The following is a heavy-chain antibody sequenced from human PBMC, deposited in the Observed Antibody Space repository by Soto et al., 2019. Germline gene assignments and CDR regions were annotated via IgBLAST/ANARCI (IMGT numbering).Heavy chain of an antibody. J-gene: IGHJ6*02. V-gene: IGHV4-59*01. CDR2: IYYSGST. CDR1: GVSISIYY. Sequence: SETLSLTCTVSGVSISIYYWSCIRQPPGKGLEWIGYIYYSGSTNYNPSLKSRVTISVDTSKNQFSLKLSSVTAAGTAVYYCARSEVVRGYSFHYGMDVWGQGTTVTVSS. D-gene: IGHD5-18*01. CDR3: ARSEVVRGYSFHYGMDV.